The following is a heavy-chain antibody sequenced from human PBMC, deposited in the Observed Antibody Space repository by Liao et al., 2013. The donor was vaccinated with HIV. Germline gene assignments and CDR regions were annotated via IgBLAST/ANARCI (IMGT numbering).Heavy chain of an antibody. Sequence: QVQLQQWGAGLLMPSETLSLTCAVYGGSFSGYYWSWIRQPPGKGLEWIGEINHSGSTNFNPSLKSRVTISVDTSKNQFSLKLSSVTVADTAVYYCPRGGSWTGFDYWGQGTLVTVSS. CDR1: GGSFSGYY. V-gene: IGHV4-34*01. D-gene: IGHD1-26*01. CDR3: PRGGSWTGFDY. J-gene: IGHJ4*02. CDR2: INHSGST.